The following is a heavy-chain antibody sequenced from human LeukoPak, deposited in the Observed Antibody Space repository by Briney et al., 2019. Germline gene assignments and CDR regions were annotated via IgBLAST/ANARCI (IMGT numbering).Heavy chain of an antibody. Sequence: PSETLSLTSSVSGGSMKNSFWSWIRQPPGKGLEWIGYVSDTGITNSNPSLKSRVTFSIDTSKDPFYLKLRSVTAADTALYFCARNRFQLSGAYWFDPWGRGTLVTVSS. CDR2: VSDTGIT. D-gene: IGHD2/OR15-2a*01. CDR3: ARNRFQLSGAYWFDP. V-gene: IGHV4-59*01. J-gene: IGHJ5*02. CDR1: GGSMKNSF.